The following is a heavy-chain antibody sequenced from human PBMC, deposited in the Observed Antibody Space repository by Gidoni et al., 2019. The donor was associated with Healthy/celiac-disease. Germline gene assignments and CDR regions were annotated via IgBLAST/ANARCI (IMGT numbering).Heavy chain of an antibody. D-gene: IGHD6-19*01. V-gene: IGHV3-33*01. J-gene: IGHJ5*02. CDR1: GFTFSSYG. CDR3: ARDPLVYSSGWGGGLDP. Sequence: QVQLVESGGGVVQHGRSLRLSCAASGFTFSSYGMHWVRQAPGKGLEWVAVIWYDGRNKYYADSGKGRFTISRDNSKNTLYLQMNSLRAEDTAVYYCARDPLVYSSGWGGGLDPWGQGTLVTVSS. CDR2: IWYDGRNK.